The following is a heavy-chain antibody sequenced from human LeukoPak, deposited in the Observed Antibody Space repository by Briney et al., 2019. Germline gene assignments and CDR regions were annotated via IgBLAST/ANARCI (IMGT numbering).Heavy chain of an antibody. V-gene: IGHV4-59*01. CDR1: GGSISSYY. Sequence: SETLSLTCTVSGGSISSYYWSWIRQPPGKGLEWIGYIYYSGSTNYNPSLKSRVTISVDTSKNQFSLKLSSVTAADTAVYYCARLLGYCSGGSCPNFYGMDVWGQGTTATVSS. CDR3: ARLLGYCSGGSCPNFYGMDV. J-gene: IGHJ6*02. CDR2: IYYSGST. D-gene: IGHD2-15*01.